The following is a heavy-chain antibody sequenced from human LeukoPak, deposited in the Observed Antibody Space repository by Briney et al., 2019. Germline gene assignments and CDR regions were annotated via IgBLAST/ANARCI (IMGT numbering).Heavy chain of an antibody. D-gene: IGHD1-1*01. CDR3: AREAETTHNWFDP. Sequence: ASVKVSCKASGYTFSGYYMHWVRQAPGQGLEWMGWINPNSGGTKYAQKFQGRVTMTRDTSISTAYMELSRLRSDDTAVYYCAREAETTHNWFDPWGQGTLVTVSS. CDR1: GYTFSGYY. J-gene: IGHJ5*02. CDR2: INPNSGGT. V-gene: IGHV1-2*02.